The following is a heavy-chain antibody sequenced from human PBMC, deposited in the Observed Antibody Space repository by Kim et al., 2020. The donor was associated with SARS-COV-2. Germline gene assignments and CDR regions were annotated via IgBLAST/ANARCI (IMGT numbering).Heavy chain of an antibody. Sequence: SETLSLTCTVSGGSISSSSYYWGWIRQPPGKGLEWLGSIYYSGSTYYNPSLKSRVTISVDTSKNQFSLKLSSVTAADTAVYYCAKRSRSITIFGVVHSYMGVWGKGNTVPFSS. CDR1: GGSISSSSYY. CDR3: AKRSRSITIFGVVHSYMGV. D-gene: IGHD3-3*01. CDR2: IYYSGST. V-gene: IGHV4-39*01. J-gene: IGHJ6*03.